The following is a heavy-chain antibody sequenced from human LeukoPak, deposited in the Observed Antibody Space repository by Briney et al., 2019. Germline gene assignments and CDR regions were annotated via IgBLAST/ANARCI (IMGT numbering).Heavy chain of an antibody. CDR3: ARGFVNRWQQLGSY. CDR2: INPNSGGT. V-gene: IGHV1-2*02. CDR1: GYTFTGYY. Sequence: GASVKVSCKASGYTFTGYYMHWVQQAPGQGLEWMGWINPNSGGTNYAQKFQGRVTMTRDTSISTAYMELSRLRSDDTAVYYCARGFVNRWQQLGSYWGQGTLVTVSS. J-gene: IGHJ4*02. D-gene: IGHD6-13*01.